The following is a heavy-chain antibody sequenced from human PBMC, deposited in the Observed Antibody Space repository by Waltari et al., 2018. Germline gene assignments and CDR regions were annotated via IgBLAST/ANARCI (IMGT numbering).Heavy chain of an antibody. V-gene: IGHV3-74*01. CDR3: ARAGYLGAFDI. CDR1: GFTFSTSW. D-gene: IGHD3-10*01. Sequence: EVQLVESGGGLVQPGGSLSLSCTGSGFTFSTSWIHWVRQAPGKGLVWVSRLNDDGTSTIYADSVKGRFTISKDNARNTVYLQMNGLGAEDTALYYCARAGYLGAFDIWGQGTMVIVSS. J-gene: IGHJ3*02. CDR2: LNDDGTST.